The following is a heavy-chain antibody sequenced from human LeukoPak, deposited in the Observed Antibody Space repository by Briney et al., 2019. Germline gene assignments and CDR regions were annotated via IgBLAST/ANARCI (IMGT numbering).Heavy chain of an antibody. Sequence: SETLSLTCTVSGGSISSNYWSWIRQPPGKGLEWIGYIYYSGSTNYNPSLKSRVTISVDTSKNQFSLKLSSVTAADTAVYYCARAEGTPYYYYYMDVWGKGTTVTVSS. CDR2: IYYSGST. D-gene: IGHD1-7*01. CDR1: GGSISSNY. V-gene: IGHV4-59*01. J-gene: IGHJ6*03. CDR3: ARAEGTPYYYYYMDV.